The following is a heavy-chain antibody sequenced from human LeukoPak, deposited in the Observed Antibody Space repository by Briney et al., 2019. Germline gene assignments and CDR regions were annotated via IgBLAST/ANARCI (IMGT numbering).Heavy chain of an antibody. CDR1: GFTFATYA. J-gene: IGHJ4*02. CDR2: ISGSGGST. V-gene: IGHV3-23*01. Sequence: GGSLRLSCAASGFTFATYAMSWVRQAPGKGLEWVSAISGSGGSTYYADSVKGRFTISRDNSKNTLYLQMNSLRAEDTAVYYCATTYYYDSSGYYTFSTGYFDYWGQGTLVTVSS. D-gene: IGHD3-22*01. CDR3: ATTYYYDSSGYYTFSTGYFDY.